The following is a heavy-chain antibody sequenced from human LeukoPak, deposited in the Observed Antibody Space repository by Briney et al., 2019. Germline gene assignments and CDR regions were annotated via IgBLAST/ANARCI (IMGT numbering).Heavy chain of an antibody. J-gene: IGHJ2*01. CDR2: IIPIFGTA. CDR3: ARVPPPYYYDSSGYYGNYWYFDL. D-gene: IGHD3-22*01. V-gene: IGHV1-69*13. CDR1: GGTFSSYA. Sequence: SVKVSRKSSGGTFSSYAISWVRQAPGQGLEWMRGIIPIFGTANYAQKFQGRVTITADESTSTAYMELSSLRSEDTAVYYCARVPPPYYYDSSGYYGNYWYFDLWGRGTLVTVSS.